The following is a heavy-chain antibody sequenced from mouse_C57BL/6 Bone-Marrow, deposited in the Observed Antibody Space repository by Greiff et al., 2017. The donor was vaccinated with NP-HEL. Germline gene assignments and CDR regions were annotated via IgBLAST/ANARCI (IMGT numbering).Heavy chain of an antibody. J-gene: IGHJ3*01. CDR3: ARGPSAY. CDR2: ISYDGSN. V-gene: IGHV3-6*01. CDR1: GYSITSGYY. Sequence: EVQLQESGPGLVKPSQSLSLTCSVTGYSITSGYYWNWIRQFPGNKLEWMGYISYDGSNNYNPSLKNRISITRDTSKNQFFLKLNSVTTEDTATYYCARGPSAYWGQGTLVTVSA.